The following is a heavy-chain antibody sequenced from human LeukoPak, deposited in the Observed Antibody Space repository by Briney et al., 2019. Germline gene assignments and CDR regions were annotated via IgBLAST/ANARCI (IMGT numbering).Heavy chain of an antibody. D-gene: IGHD4-17*01. CDR3: AMLDYGDLISFDF. V-gene: IGHV3-64D*06. J-gene: IGHJ4*02. CDR1: GFTFSSYA. Sequence: GGSLRLSCSASGFTFSSYAMHWVRQAPGKGLEYVSAISSNGGSTYYADSVKGRFTISRDNSKNTLYLQMSSLRGEDTAVYYCAMLDYGDLISFDFWGQGTLVTVSS. CDR2: ISSNGGST.